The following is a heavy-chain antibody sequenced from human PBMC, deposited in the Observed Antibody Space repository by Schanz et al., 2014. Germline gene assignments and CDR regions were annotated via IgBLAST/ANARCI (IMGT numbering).Heavy chain of an antibody. CDR2: ISYSGST. Sequence: QVQLQESGPGLVKPSETLSLTCTVSGVSIGGYYWSWIRQPPGKGLEWIGYISYSGSTNYNPSLRSRVTMALDRSRNQFSLNLRTVTAADTAIYYCARRIAARSGVGYDYHYGMDVWGQGTTVIVSS. CDR3: ARRIAARSGVGYDYHYGMDV. V-gene: IGHV4-59*01. CDR1: GVSIGGYY. D-gene: IGHD6-6*01. J-gene: IGHJ6*02.